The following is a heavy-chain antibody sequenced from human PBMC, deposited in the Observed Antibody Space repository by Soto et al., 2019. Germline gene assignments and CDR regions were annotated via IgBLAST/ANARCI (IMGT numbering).Heavy chain of an antibody. CDR3: ARGLSGPLSTHCISTSCQADDY. Sequence: GASVTVSCKASGYTFTSYEINWVRQATGQGLEGMGWMNPNSGNTGYAQKFQGRVTMTRNTSISTAYMELSSLRSEDTAVYYCARGLSGPLSTHCISTSCQADDYWGQGTLVTVSS. V-gene: IGHV1-8*01. CDR1: GYTFTSYE. CDR2: MNPNSGNT. D-gene: IGHD2-2*01. J-gene: IGHJ4*02.